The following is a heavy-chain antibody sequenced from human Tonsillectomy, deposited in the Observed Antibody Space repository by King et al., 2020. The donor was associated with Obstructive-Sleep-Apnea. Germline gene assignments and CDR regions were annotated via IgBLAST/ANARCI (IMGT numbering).Heavy chain of an antibody. CDR3: ARGEGFRDAFDI. V-gene: IGHV4-59*01. CDR2: IYYSGTT. CDR1: GDSISTYC. J-gene: IGHJ3*02. Sequence: VQLQESGPGLVKPAETLSLTCTVSGDSISTYCWNWIRQPPGKGLEWIGYIYYSGTTNYNSSLKSRVTISVDTSKNQFSLKLTSVTAADTAVYYCARGEGFRDAFDIWGQGTMVTVSS. D-gene: IGHD3-3*01.